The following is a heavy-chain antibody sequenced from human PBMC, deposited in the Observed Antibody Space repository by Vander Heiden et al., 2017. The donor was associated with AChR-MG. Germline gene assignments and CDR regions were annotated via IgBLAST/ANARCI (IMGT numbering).Heavy chain of an antibody. CDR1: GFSLSTSGVG. CDR2: IYWDDDK. D-gene: IGHD3-9*01. V-gene: IGHV2-5*02. Sequence: QITLKESGPTLVKPTQTLTLTCTFPGFSLSTSGVGVGWIRQPPGKALEWLALIYWDDDKRYSPSLKSRLTITKDTSKNQVVLTMTNMDPVDTATYYCAHSPWVGVPYYDILTGYYFDYWGQGTLVTVSS. CDR3: AHSPWVGVPYYDILTGYYFDY. J-gene: IGHJ4*02.